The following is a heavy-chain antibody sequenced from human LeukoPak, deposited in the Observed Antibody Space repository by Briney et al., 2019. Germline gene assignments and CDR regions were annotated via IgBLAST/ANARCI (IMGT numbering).Heavy chain of an antibody. V-gene: IGHV1-2*02. Sequence: GASVKVSCKASGYTFTGYYLHWVRQAPGQGLEWMGWINPNSGGTNYAQKFQGRVTMTRDTSISTAYMELSRLRSDDTAVYYCARDPQGSYLGIDYWGQGTLVTVSS. D-gene: IGHD3-10*01. CDR1: GYTFTGYY. CDR3: ARDPQGSYLGIDY. J-gene: IGHJ4*02. CDR2: INPNSGGT.